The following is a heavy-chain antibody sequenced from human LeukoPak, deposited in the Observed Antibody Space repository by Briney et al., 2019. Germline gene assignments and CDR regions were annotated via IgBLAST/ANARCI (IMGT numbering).Heavy chain of an antibody. V-gene: IGHV3-23*01. J-gene: IGHJ4*02. CDR1: GFTFSSYA. Sequence: GGSLRLSCAASGFTFSSYAMSWVRQAPGKGLEWVSAISGSGGSTYYADSVKGRFTIPRDNSENTLYLQMNSLRAEDTAVYYCAHHAAGTYTIIMYVDYWGQGTLVTVSS. CDR3: AHHAAGTYTIIMYVDY. D-gene: IGHD2-8*01. CDR2: ISGSGGST.